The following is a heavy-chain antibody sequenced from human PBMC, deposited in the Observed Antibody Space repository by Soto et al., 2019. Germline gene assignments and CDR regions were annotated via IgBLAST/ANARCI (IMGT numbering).Heavy chain of an antibody. Sequence: GGSLRLSCGASGFSFSTYGMHWVRQAPGKGLEWVAFISNDGSNKYYADSVKGRFTISRVNSRKTLYVQMNNLRPEDSAVYNSANPPSNLEWPPFDSWGHGTLVTVSS. CDR1: GFSFSTYG. J-gene: IGHJ5*01. CDR3: ANPPSNLEWPPFDS. V-gene: IGHV3-30*18. D-gene: IGHD3-3*01. CDR2: ISNDGSNK.